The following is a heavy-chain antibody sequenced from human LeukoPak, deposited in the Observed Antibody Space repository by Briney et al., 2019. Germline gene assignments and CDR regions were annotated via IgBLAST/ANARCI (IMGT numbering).Heavy chain of an antibody. CDR2: IKQAGSEK. J-gene: IGHJ4*02. Sequence: GGSLRLSCAASGFTFTSYWMSWVRQASGKGLEWVANIKQAGSEKYYVDSVKGRFTISRDNAKNSLYLQMNSLRAGDTAVYYCARGRCGDSPGTDYWGQGTLVTVSS. CDR3: ARGRCGDSPGTDY. D-gene: IGHD1-1*01. V-gene: IGHV3-7*03. CDR1: GFTFTSYW.